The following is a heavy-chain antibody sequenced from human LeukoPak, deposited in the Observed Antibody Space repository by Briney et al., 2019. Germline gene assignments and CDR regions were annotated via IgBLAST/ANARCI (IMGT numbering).Heavy chain of an antibody. D-gene: IGHD6-19*01. J-gene: IGHJ4*02. CDR1: GFTFTNYA. CDR3: ARGGTPGYSSGRIDY. Sequence: GGSLRLSCAASGFTFTNYAMTWVRQAPGKGLEWVSVIYSAGNTYYADSVKGRFTISRHNSKNTLYLQMNSLRVEDTAVYYCARGGTPGYSSGRIDYWGQGTLVTVSS. CDR2: IYSAGNT. V-gene: IGHV3-53*04.